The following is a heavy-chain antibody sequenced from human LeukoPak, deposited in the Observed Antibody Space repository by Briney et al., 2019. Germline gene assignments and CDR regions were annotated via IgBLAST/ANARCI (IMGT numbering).Heavy chain of an antibody. V-gene: IGHV4-39*01. CDR2: ITYSGST. CDR3: ARRYYDSTGYYRYFGY. D-gene: IGHD3-22*01. CDR1: GGSISSRSYY. Sequence: SETLSLTCTVSGGSISSRSYYWGWIRQPPGKGLEWIGSITYSGSTYYNPSLKSRVTISVDTSKNQFSLKLSSVTAADTAVYYCARRYYDSTGYYRYFGYWGQGTLVTVSS. J-gene: IGHJ4*02.